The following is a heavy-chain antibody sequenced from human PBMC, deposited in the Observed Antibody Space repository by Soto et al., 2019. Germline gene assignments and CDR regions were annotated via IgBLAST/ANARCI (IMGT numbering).Heavy chain of an antibody. CDR3: AKNGFYSMDV. Sequence: QVQLQDSGPGLVTPSGTLSLTCAVSGGSITTTDWWSWVRQPPGKGLEWIGEVYHSGSTNYNPSLKTRATLSVDKPKNQFSLKMSSVTAADTAVYYCAKNGFYSMDVWGRGTTVTVS. CDR2: VYHSGST. V-gene: IGHV4-4*02. CDR1: GGSITTTDW. J-gene: IGHJ6*03.